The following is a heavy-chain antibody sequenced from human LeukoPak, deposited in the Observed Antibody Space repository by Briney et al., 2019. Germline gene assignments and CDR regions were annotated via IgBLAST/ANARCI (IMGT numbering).Heavy chain of an antibody. V-gene: IGHV1-18*01. CDR1: GYTFTSYG. CDR2: ISAYNGNT. D-gene: IGHD3-22*01. CDR3: ARYTYYYDSSGYSGSWFDP. Sequence: ASVKVSCKASGYTFTSYGISWVRQAPGQGLEWMGWISAYNGNTNYAQKLQGRVTMTTDTSTSTAYMELRSLRSDDTAVYYCARYTYYYDSSGYSGSWFDPWGQGTLVTVSS. J-gene: IGHJ5*02.